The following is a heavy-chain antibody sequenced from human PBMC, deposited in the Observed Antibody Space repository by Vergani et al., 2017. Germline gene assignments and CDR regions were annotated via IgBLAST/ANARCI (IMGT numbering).Heavy chain of an antibody. CDR2: IKSKTDGGTT. Sequence: EVQLVESGGGLVKPGGSLRLSCAASGFTFSNAWMSWVRQAPGKGLEWVGRIKSKTDGGTTDYAAPVKGRFTISRDDSKNTLYLQMNSLKTEETAVYYGTTDPPPIAGVESSGYDDYWGQGTLVTVSS. J-gene: IGHJ4*02. D-gene: IGHD3-22*01. CDR3: TTDPPPIAGVESSGYDDY. V-gene: IGHV3-15*01. CDR1: GFTFSNAW.